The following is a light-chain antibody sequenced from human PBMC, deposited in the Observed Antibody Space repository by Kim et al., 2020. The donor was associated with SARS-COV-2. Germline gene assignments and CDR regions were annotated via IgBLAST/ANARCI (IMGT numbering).Light chain of an antibody. CDR3: QQYESVPFT. Sequence: SPGERATLSCRASQSVTRRYLAWYQQKPGQAPRLLMNGVSSRATGIPDRFSGSGSGTDFTLSISRLEPEDFEVYYCQQYESVPFTFGGGTKVDIK. CDR2: GVS. CDR1: QSVTRRY. J-gene: IGKJ4*01. V-gene: IGKV3-20*01.